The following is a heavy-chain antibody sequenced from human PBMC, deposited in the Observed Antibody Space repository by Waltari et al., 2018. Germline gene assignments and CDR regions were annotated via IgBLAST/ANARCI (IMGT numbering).Heavy chain of an antibody. CDR3: AREYNWKVFYYYYGMDV. V-gene: IGHV1-8*01. CDR1: GYTFTSYD. CDR2: MNPNSGNT. Sequence: QVQLVQSGAEVKKPGASVKVSCKASGYTFTSYDINWVRQDPGQGLEWMGWMNPNSGNTGYAQKFQGRVTMTRNTSISTAYMELSSLRSEDTAVYYCAREYNWKVFYYYYGMDVWGQGTTVTVSS. D-gene: IGHD1-20*01. J-gene: IGHJ6*02.